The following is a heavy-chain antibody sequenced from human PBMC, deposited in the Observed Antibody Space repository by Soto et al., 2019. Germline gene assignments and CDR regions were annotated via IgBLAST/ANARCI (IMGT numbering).Heavy chain of an antibody. Sequence: QVQLVESGGGLVKPGGSLRLSCAASGFTFSDYYMSWIRQAPGKGLEWVSYISSSSSYTNYADSVKGRFTISRDNAKNSLYLQMNSLRAEDTAVYYCARDSSYLVGYCSGGSCFTHYYGMDVWGQGTTVTVSS. V-gene: IGHV3-11*06. D-gene: IGHD2-15*01. CDR2: ISSSSSYT. CDR3: ARDSSYLVGYCSGGSCFTHYYGMDV. J-gene: IGHJ6*02. CDR1: GFTFSDYY.